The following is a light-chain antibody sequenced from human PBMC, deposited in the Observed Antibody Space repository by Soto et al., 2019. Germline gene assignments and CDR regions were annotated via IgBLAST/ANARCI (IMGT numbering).Light chain of an antibody. J-gene: IGKJ1*01. CDR2: GAS. CDR1: QSVSSN. Sequence: EIVMTQSPATLSVSPEERATLSCRASQSVSSNLAWYQQKPGQAPRLLIYGASTRATGIPARFSGSGSGTEFTLTISSLQSEDFAVYYCQQYNNWQGTFGQGTKVDIK. CDR3: QQYNNWQGT. V-gene: IGKV3-15*01.